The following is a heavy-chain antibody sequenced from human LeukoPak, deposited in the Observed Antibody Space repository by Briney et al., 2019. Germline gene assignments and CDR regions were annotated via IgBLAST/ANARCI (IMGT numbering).Heavy chain of an antibody. V-gene: IGHV3-48*03. CDR1: GFTLTSYE. J-gene: IGHJ4*02. Sequence: GGSLRLSCAPSGFTLTSYEMNSVRQAPGKRLEWVSYISSSGSTIYYADSVKGRFTISRDNAKNSLYLQMNSLRAEDTAVYYCARVKTGIAVAGTYFDCWGQGTLVTVSS. CDR3: ARVKTGIAVAGTYFDC. CDR2: ISSSGSTI. D-gene: IGHD6-19*01.